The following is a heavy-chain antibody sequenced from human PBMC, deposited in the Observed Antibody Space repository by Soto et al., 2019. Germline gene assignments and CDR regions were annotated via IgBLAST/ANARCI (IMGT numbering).Heavy chain of an antibody. J-gene: IGHJ6*02. CDR2: IFSSGST. CDR3: ARDNFYGPYGMDV. D-gene: IGHD3-10*01. CDR1: GGSVNAYY. V-gene: IGHV4-59*02. Sequence: PSETLSLTCTVSGGSVNAYYWSWIRQPPGKGLEWIGYIFSSGSTNYNPSLKSRVTLSVNTSRSQFSLKLNSVTAADTAVYYCARDNFYGPYGMDVWGQGITVTVSS.